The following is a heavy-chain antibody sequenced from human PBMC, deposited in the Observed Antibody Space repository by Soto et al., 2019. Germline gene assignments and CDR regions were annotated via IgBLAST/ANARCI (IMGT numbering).Heavy chain of an antibody. D-gene: IGHD3-3*01. CDR3: ARRLEWLLPDAFDI. V-gene: IGHV4-39*01. J-gene: IGHJ3*02. CDR2: IYYSGST. Sequence: QLQLQESGPGLVKPSETLSLTCTVSGGSISSSSYYWGWIRQPPGKGLEWIGSIYYSGSTYYNPSLKSRVTISVDTSKNQFSLKLSSVTAADTAVYYCARRLEWLLPDAFDIWGQGTMVTVSS. CDR1: GGSISSSSYY.